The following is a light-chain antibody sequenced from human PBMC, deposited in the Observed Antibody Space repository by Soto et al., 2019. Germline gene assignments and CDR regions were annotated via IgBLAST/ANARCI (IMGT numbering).Light chain of an antibody. CDR2: DVS. CDR3: SSYTSSSTYV. J-gene: IGLJ1*01. V-gene: IGLV2-14*01. CDR1: SSAVGGYNY. Sequence: SVLPQPASVSGSPGQSITISCTGTSSAVGGYNYVSWYQQHPGKAPKLMIYDVSNRPSGVSNRFSGSKSGNTASLTISGLQAEDEADYYCSSYTSSSTYVFGTGTKVTVL.